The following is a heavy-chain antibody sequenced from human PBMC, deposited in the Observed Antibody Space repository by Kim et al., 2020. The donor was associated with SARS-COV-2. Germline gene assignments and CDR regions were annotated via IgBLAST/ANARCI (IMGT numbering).Heavy chain of an antibody. CDR1: GFIFSAYT. J-gene: IGHJ4*02. D-gene: IGHD5-12*01. V-gene: IGHV3-64*01. Sequence: GGSLRLSCAASGFIFSAYTMHWVRQAPGKGLEHFSAISSLGDSTYYINSVKGRFTISRDNSKNTLYLQMGSVRAEDMAVYYCATGEDRCGYADRWGQGTLVTVSS. CDR3: ATGEDRCGYADR. CDR2: ISSLGDST.